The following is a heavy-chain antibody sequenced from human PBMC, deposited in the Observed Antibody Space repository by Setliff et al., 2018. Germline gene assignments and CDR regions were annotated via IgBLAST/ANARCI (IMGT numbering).Heavy chain of an antibody. CDR3: AGDPPRSDWRLDS. CDR2: IWDDGGNK. D-gene: IGHD1-26*01. Sequence: HPSETLSLTCAAYGGTFSDYYWTWIRQAPGKGLEWVAVIWDDGGNKYHADSVKGRFTISRDNSKNTVYLEMNNLRADDTAVYYCAGDPPRSDWRLDSWGQGTLVTVSS. V-gene: IGHV3-33*08. J-gene: IGHJ4*02. CDR1: GGTFSDYY.